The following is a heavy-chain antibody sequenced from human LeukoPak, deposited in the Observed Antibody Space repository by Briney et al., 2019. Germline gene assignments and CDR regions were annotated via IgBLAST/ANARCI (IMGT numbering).Heavy chain of an antibody. CDR1: GFTVSSNY. CDR3: ARDNLWFGEAIKPYYYGMDV. Sequence: PGGSLRLSCAASGFTVSSNYMSWVRQAPGKGLEWVSYISSSSSTIYYADSVKGRFTISRDNAKNSLYLQMNSLRAEDTAVYYCARDNLWFGEAIKPYYYGMDVWGQGTTVTVSS. D-gene: IGHD3-10*01. V-gene: IGHV3-48*01. J-gene: IGHJ6*02. CDR2: ISSSSSTI.